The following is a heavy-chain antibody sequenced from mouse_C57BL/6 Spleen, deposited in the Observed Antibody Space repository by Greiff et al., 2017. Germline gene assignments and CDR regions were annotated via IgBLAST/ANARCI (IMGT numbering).Heavy chain of an antibody. J-gene: IGHJ3*01. CDR2: ISYDGSN. CDR3: ARRGPYDYDGGWFAY. CDR1: GYSITSGYY. V-gene: IGHV3-6*01. Sequence: VQLKESGPGLVKPSQSLSLTCSVTGYSITSGYYWNWIRQFPGNKLEWMGYISYDGSNNYNPSLKNRISITRDTSKNQFFLKLNSVTTEDTATYYCARRGPYDYDGGWFAYWGQGTLVTVSA. D-gene: IGHD2-4*01.